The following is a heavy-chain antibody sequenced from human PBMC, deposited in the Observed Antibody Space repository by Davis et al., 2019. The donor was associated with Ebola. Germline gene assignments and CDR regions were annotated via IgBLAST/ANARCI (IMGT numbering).Heavy chain of an antibody. CDR2: TNTDGVWR. CDR1: GFIFSDYW. D-gene: IGHD6-19*01. CDR3: VRDSPPAFSGPEKLL. J-gene: IGHJ1*01. V-gene: IGHV3-7*01. Sequence: GESLKISCAASGFIFSDYWLGWVRQAPGKGLEWLALTNTDGVWRRYGESVKGRFTISRDTAENSLYLQLHSLRAEDTAVYYCVRDSPPAFSGPEKLLWGQGALVSVSS.